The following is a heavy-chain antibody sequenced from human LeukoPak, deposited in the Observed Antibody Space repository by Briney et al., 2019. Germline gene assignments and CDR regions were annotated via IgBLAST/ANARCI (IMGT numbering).Heavy chain of an antibody. J-gene: IGHJ6*03. CDR2: ISYDGSNK. CDR1: GFTFSSYA. V-gene: IGHV3-30*04. D-gene: IGHD3-10*01. Sequence: GGSLRLSCAASGFTFSSYAMHWVRQAPGKGLEWVAVISYDGSNKYYADSVKGRFTISRDNSKNTPYLQMNSLRAEDTAVYYCARVSVPPPPDYYYYYMDVWGKGTTVTISS. CDR3: ARVSVPPPPDYYYYYMDV.